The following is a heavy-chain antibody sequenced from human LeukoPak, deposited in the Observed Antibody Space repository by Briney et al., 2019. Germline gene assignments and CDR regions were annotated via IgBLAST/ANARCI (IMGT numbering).Heavy chain of an antibody. J-gene: IGHJ4*02. CDR2: ISSDGWST. Sequence: GGSLRLSCAASGFIFSSHWMHWVRQAPGKGLVWVSRISSDGWSTSYADSVKGRFTASRDNAENTLYLQMNSLRAEDTAVYYCARVSQFPGISSDYWGQGSLVSVSS. CDR3: ARVSQFPGISSDY. D-gene: IGHD2-21*01. V-gene: IGHV3-74*01. CDR1: GFIFSSHW.